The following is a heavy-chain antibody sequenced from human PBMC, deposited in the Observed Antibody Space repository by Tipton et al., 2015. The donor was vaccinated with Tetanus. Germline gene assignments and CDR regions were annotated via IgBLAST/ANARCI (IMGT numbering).Heavy chain of an antibody. CDR3: ARWAGNSYDF. CDR1: GNDFSKHG. D-gene: IGHD6-19*01. J-gene: IGHJ4*02. Sequence: SLRLSCAASGNDFSKHGMHWVRQAPGKGLEWVTFIWFDGRSEHYRESVKGRFTISRDNSKNMLYLQMNSLRVEDTAVYYCARWAGNSYDFWGQGTLVTVSS. CDR2: IWFDGRSE. V-gene: IGHV3-33*01.